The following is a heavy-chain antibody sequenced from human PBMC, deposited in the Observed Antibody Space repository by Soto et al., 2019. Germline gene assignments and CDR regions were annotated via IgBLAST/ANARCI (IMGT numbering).Heavy chain of an antibody. CDR3: ARHSWAARKTFAY. CDR1: GGSISSYY. Sequence: PSETLSLTCTVSGGSISSYYWSWIRQPPGKGLEWIGYIYYSGSTNYNPSLESRVTISVDTSKNQFSLKLSSVTAADTAVYYCARHSWAARKTFAYWGQGALVTVS. J-gene: IGHJ4*02. V-gene: IGHV4-59*08. D-gene: IGHD7-27*01. CDR2: IYYSGST.